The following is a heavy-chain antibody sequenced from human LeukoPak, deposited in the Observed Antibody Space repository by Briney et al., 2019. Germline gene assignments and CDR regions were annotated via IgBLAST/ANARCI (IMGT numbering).Heavy chain of an antibody. V-gene: IGHV4-34*01. CDR3: ARSRITIFGVVTDFDY. CDR2: INQSGST. D-gene: IGHD3-3*01. Sequence: PSETLSLTCAVYGGSFSGYYWSWIRQPPGKGLEWIGEINQSGSTNYNPSLKSRVTISVDTSKNQFSLKLSSVTAADTAVYYCARSRITIFGVVTDFDYWGQGTLVTVSS. CDR1: GGSFSGYY. J-gene: IGHJ4*02.